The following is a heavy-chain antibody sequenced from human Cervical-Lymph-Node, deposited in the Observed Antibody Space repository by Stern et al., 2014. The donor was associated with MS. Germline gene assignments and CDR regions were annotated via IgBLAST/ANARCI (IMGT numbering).Heavy chain of an antibody. CDR3: ARDPGGFYYYGMDV. Sequence: MQLGESGGGVVQPWRSLRLSCAASGFTFSSYGMHWVRQAPGKGLEWVAVIWYDGSNKYYADSVKGRFTISRDNSKNTLYLQMNSLRAEDTAVYYCARDPGGFYYYGMDVWGQGTTVTVSS. V-gene: IGHV3-33*01. D-gene: IGHD3-16*01. CDR2: IWYDGSNK. CDR1: GFTFSSYG. J-gene: IGHJ6*02.